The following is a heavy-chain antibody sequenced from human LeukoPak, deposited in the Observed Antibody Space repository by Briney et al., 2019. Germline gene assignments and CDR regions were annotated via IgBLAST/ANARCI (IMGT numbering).Heavy chain of an antibody. J-gene: IGHJ2*01. CDR1: GYTFTSYY. CDR2: INPSGGST. D-gene: IGHD5-12*01. V-gene: IGHV1-46*01. CDR3: ARTISDWYFDL. Sequence: ASVKVSCKASGYTFTSYYMHWVRQAPGQGLEWMGIINPSGGSTSYAQKFQGRVTMTRDTSTSTVYMELSSLRSEDTAAYYCARTISDWYFDLWGRGTLVTVSS.